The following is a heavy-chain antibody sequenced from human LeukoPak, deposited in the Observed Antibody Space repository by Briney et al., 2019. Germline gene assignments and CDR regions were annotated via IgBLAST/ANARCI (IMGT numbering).Heavy chain of an antibody. Sequence: GGSLRLSCAASGFTFSSYWMSWVRQAPGKGLEWVANIKQDGSEKYYVDSVKGRFTISRDNAKNSLYLQMNSLRAEDMAVYYCARDLSHYDFWSGYYSWGQGTLVTVSS. J-gene: IGHJ4*02. V-gene: IGHV3-7*01. CDR2: IKQDGSEK. D-gene: IGHD3-3*01. CDR1: GFTFSSYW. CDR3: ARDLSHYDFWSGYYS.